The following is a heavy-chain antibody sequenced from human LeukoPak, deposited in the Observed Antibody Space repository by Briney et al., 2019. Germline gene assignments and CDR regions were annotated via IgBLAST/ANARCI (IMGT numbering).Heavy chain of an antibody. V-gene: IGHV1-8*01. J-gene: IGHJ6*02. CDR1: GYTFTSYD. CDR3: ARVERWLQLRYYYYGMDV. D-gene: IGHD5-24*01. CDR2: MNPNSGNT. Sequence: ASVKVSCKASGYTFTSYDINWVRQATGQGLEWMGWMNPNSGNTGYAQKFQGRVTMTRNTSISTAYMELSSLRSEDTAVYYCARVERWLQLRYYYYGMDVWGQGTTVTVSS.